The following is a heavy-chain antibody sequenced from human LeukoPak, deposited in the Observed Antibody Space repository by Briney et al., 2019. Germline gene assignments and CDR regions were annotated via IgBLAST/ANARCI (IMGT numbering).Heavy chain of an antibody. D-gene: IGHD2-2*02. CDR3: ARSCSSTSCYRSWDAFDI. Sequence: GRSLRLSCAASGLTFSTYAMHWVRQAPGKGLEWVAVISNDGSNKYYADSVKGRFTISRDNSKNTLYLQMNSLRAEDTAVYYCARSCSSTSCYRSWDAFDIWGQGTMVTVSS. V-gene: IGHV3-30-3*01. CDR1: GLTFSTYA. CDR2: ISNDGSNK. J-gene: IGHJ3*02.